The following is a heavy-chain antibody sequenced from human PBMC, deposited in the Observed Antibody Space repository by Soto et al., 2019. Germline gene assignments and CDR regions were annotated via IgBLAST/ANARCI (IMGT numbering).Heavy chain of an antibody. J-gene: IGHJ4*02. Sequence: QLQLQESGSGLVKPSQTLSLTCAVSGGSISSGGYSWSWIRQPPGKGLEWIGYIYHSGSTYYNPSLESRVTISVDTSKTPFSLKLSSVAAADTAVYYCARGNVVPLDYWGQGTLVTVSS. CDR3: ARGNVVPLDY. D-gene: IGHD2-21*01. CDR2: IYHSGST. V-gene: IGHV4-30-2*01. CDR1: GGSISSGGYS.